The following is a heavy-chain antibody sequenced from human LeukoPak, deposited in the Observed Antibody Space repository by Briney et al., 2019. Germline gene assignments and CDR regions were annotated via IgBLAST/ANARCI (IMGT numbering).Heavy chain of an antibody. V-gene: IGHV3-23*01. D-gene: IGHD3-9*01. CDR3: AKLYNPYYDILTGYYRDAFDI. CDR1: GFTFNNVW. J-gene: IGHJ3*02. CDR2: ISCSGGST. Sequence: PGGSLRLSCAAAGFTFNNVWMSWVRQAPGKGLEWVSAISCSGGSTYYADSVKGRFTISRDNSKNTLYLQMNSLRAEDTAVYYCAKLYNPYYDILTGYYRDAFDIWGQGTMVTVSS.